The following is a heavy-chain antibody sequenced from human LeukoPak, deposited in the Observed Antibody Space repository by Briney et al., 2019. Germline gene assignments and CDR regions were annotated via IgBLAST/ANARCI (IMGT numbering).Heavy chain of an antibody. CDR3: ARSPEDYYDSSGPDAFDI. V-gene: IGHV3-64*01. Sequence: GGSLRLSCAASGFTFSSYAMHWVRQAPGKGLEYVSAISSNGGSTYYANSVKGRFTISRDNSKNTLYLQMGSLRAEDMAVYYCARSPEDYYDSSGPDAFDIWGQGTMVTVSS. CDR1: GFTFSSYA. J-gene: IGHJ3*02. D-gene: IGHD3-22*01. CDR2: ISSNGGST.